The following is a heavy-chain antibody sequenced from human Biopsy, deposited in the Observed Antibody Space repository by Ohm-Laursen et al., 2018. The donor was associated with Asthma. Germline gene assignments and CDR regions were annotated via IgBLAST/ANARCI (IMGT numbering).Heavy chain of an antibody. CDR3: VRGSSSWHHGPFHYYYGLDV. J-gene: IGHJ6*02. Sequence: SDTLSLTWSLSSGSGGYMRSGNYYWGWIRQPPGKGLEWIGGIYYSGTTYYNPSLECRVTVSADTSKNQFSLKLTSVTAADTAVYYCVRGSSSWHHGPFHYYYGLDVWGQGTTATVSS. CDR1: SGSGGYMRSGNYY. CDR2: IYYSGTT. V-gene: IGHV4-39*01. D-gene: IGHD6-13*01.